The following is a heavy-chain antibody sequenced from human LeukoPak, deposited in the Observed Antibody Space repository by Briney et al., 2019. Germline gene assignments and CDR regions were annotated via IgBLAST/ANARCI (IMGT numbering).Heavy chain of an antibody. Sequence: PSETLSLTCAVSGYSISSGYYWGWIRQPPGKGLEWIGSIYHTGRTYYNPSLKSRVTISIDTSKNQFPLKLSSVTAADTAVYYCVRDWAHCGGDCYPGYWGQGTLVTVSS. CDR1: GYSISSGYY. J-gene: IGHJ4*02. V-gene: IGHV4-38-2*02. CDR3: VRDWAHCGGDCYPGY. CDR2: IYHTGRT. D-gene: IGHD2-21*02.